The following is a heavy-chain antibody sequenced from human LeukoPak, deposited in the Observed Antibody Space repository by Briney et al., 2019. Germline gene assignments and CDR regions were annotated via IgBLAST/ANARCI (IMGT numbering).Heavy chain of an antibody. V-gene: IGHV3-33*01. D-gene: IGHD4/OR15-4a*01. Sequence: GGSLRLSCAASGFTFSSYGMHWVRQAPGKGLEWVAVIWYDGSNKYYADSVKGRFTISRDNSKNTLYLQMNSLRAEDTAVYYCARDSQTMVPTRGDYWGQGTLVTVSS. CDR3: ARDSQTMVPTRGDY. CDR2: IWYDGSNK. CDR1: GFTFSSYG. J-gene: IGHJ4*02.